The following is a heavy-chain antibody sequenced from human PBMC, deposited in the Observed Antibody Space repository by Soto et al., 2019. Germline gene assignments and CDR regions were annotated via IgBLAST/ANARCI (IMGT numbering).Heavy chain of an antibody. CDR1: GFTFSSYD. D-gene: IGHD6-19*01. V-gene: IGHV3-48*01. CDR2: ISSSSSTI. CDR3: AGHGGQWLNWFDP. Sequence: EVQLVESGGGLVQPGGSLRLSCAASGFTFSSYDMNWVRQAPGKGLEWVSYISSSSSTIYYVDSVKGRFTISRDNAKNSLYLQMNSLRAEDTAVYYCAGHGGQWLNWFDPWGQGILVTVSS. J-gene: IGHJ5*02.